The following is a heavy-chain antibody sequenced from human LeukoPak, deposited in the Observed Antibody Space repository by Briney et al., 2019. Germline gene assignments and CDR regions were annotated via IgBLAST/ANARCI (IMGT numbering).Heavy chain of an antibody. CDR1: GGTFSTYA. Sequence: SVKVSCKASGGTFSTYAISWVRQAPGQGLEWMGGIIPIFGTANYAQNFQGRVTITADKSTSTAYMELSSLRSEDTAVYYCAVTDCSSTSCYEAYYYYYMDVWGKGTTVTISS. CDR2: IIPIFGTA. D-gene: IGHD2-2*01. V-gene: IGHV1-69*06. CDR3: AVTDCSSTSCYEAYYYYYMDV. J-gene: IGHJ6*03.